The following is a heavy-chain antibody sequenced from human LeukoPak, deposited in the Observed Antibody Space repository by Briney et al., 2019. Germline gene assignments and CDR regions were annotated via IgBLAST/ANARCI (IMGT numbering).Heavy chain of an antibody. J-gene: IGHJ4*02. CDR2: ISGSGGST. CDR3: AKYVSYYYDSRGYYPPQGYFDY. D-gene: IGHD3-22*01. Sequence: GGSLRLSCAASGFTFSSYAMSWVRQAPGKGLEWVSAISGSGGSTYYADSVKGRFTISRDNSKNTLYLQMNSLRAEDTAVYYCAKYVSYYYDSRGYYPPQGYFDYWGQGTLVTVSS. CDR1: GFTFSSYA. V-gene: IGHV3-23*01.